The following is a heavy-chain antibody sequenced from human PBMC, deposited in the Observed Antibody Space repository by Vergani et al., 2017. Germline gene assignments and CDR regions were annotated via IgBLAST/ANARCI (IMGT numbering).Heavy chain of an antibody. Sequence: EVQLVQSGAEVQKPGATVKISCKVSGYTFTDYYMHWVQQAPGKGLEWMGLVDPEDGETIYAEKFQGRVTITADESTSTAYMELSSLRSEDTAVYYCANTGLLRRHTYYYDSSGYRWGQGTLVTVSS. V-gene: IGHV1-69-2*01. CDR3: ANTGLLRRHTYYYDSSGYR. D-gene: IGHD3-22*01. CDR1: GYTFTDYY. CDR2: VDPEDGET. J-gene: IGHJ4*02.